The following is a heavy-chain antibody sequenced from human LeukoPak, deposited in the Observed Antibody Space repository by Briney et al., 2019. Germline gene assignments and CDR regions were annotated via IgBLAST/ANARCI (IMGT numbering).Heavy chain of an antibody. CDR3: AGSYDSSGYEIDAFDI. CDR1: GFTFSDYH. V-gene: IGHV3-11*01. Sequence: GSLRLSCAASGFTFSDYHMSWIRQAPGKGLEWVSYISSSGSTIYYADSVKGRFTISRDNAKNSLYLQMNSLRAEDMAVYYCAGSYDSSGYEIDAFDIWGQGTMVTVSS. J-gene: IGHJ3*02. CDR2: ISSSGSTI. D-gene: IGHD3-22*01.